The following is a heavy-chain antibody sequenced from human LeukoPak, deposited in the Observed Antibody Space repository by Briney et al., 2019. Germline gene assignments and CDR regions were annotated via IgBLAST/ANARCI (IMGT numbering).Heavy chain of an antibody. CDR1: GFTLRSSW. V-gene: IGHV3-7*01. D-gene: IGHD6-6*01. CDR2: IKEDGSEE. J-gene: IGHJ4*02. Sequence: PGGSLRPSCAASGFTLRSSWMTWVRQAPGKGLEWVANIKEDGSEENYVDSVKGRFTISRDNAENSLYLQLNSLRAEDTAVYYCARRAARSPYFDYWGQGTLVTVSS. CDR3: ARRAARSPYFDY.